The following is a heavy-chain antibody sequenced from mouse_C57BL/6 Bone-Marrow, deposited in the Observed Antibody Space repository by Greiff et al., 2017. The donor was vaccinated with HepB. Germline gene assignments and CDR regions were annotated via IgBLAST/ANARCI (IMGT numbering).Heavy chain of an antibody. J-gene: IGHJ4*01. V-gene: IGHV2-5*01. CDR3: AKRFTTVVENYYAMDY. CDR2: IWRGGST. Sequence: VMLVESGPGLVQPSQSLSITCTVSGFSLTSYGVHWVRQSPGKGLEWLGVIWRGGSTDYNAAFMSRLSITKDNSKSQVFFKMNSLQADDTAIYYCAKRFTTVVENYYAMDYWGQGTSVTVSS. CDR1: GFSLTSYG. D-gene: IGHD1-1*01.